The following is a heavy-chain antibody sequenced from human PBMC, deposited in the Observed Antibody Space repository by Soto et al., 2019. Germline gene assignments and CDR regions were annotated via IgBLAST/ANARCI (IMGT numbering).Heavy chain of an antibody. J-gene: IGHJ4*02. CDR1: GGSISSYY. Sequence: SETLSLTCTVSGGSISSYYLSWIRQPPGKGLEWIGYIYYSGSTNYNPSLKSRVTISVDTSKNQFSLKLSSVTAADTAVYYCATKWSGVVYWGQGTLVTVSS. CDR3: ATKWSGVVY. V-gene: IGHV4-59*01. D-gene: IGHD2-15*01. CDR2: IYYSGST.